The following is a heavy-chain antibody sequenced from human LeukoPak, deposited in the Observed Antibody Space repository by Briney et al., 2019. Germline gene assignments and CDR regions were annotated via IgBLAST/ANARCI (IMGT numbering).Heavy chain of an antibody. CDR3: ARVDCSSGRCYTLDFDY. J-gene: IGHJ4*02. V-gene: IGHV1-46*03. CDR1: GYTFTSYY. CDR2: INPSGGST. Sequence: ASVKVSCKASGYTFTSYYMHWVRQAPGQGLEWMGIINPSGGSTSYAPKFQGRVTVTRDTSTSTVYMELRSLRSEDTAAYYCARVDCSSGRCYTLDFDYWGQGTLVTVSS. D-gene: IGHD2-2*02.